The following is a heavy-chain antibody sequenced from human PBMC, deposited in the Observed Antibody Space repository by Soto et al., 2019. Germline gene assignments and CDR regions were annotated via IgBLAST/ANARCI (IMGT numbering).Heavy chain of an antibody. Sequence: EVQLVESGGDLVQPGGSLRLSCAASGFTFSSYSMNWVRQAPGKGLEWVSYISSSSSTIYYADSVKGRFTISRDNAKNSLYLQMNSLRAEDTAVYYCARVSDIVVVVAATHTKPDAFDIWGQGTMVTVSS. D-gene: IGHD2-15*01. CDR3: ARVSDIVVVVAATHTKPDAFDI. V-gene: IGHV3-48*01. CDR2: ISSSSSTI. CDR1: GFTFSSYS. J-gene: IGHJ3*02.